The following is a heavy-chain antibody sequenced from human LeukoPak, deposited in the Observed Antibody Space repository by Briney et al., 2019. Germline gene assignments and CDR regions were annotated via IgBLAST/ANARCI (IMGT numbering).Heavy chain of an antibody. J-gene: IGHJ6*03. Sequence: SETLSLTCTVSGGSISSYYWSWIRQPPGKGLEWIGYIYYSGSTNYNPSPKSRVTISVDTSKNQFSLKLSSVTAADTAVYYCASGGIGHVTHDYGDYDPVYYYYYMDVWGKGTTVTVSS. V-gene: IGHV4-59*12. D-gene: IGHD4-17*01. CDR2: IYYSGST. CDR3: ASGGIGHVTHDYGDYDPVYYYYYMDV. CDR1: GGSISSYY.